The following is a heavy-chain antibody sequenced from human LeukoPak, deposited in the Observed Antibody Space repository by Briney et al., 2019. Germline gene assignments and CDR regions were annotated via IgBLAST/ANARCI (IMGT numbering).Heavy chain of an antibody. CDR3: ARETDYYDSSGYYSPLFFDY. CDR2: ISSNGGST. J-gene: IGHJ4*02. CDR1: GFTLSSYA. V-gene: IGHV3-64*01. Sequence: GGSLRLSCAASGFTLSSYAMHWVRQAPAQGLDYVSAISSNGGSTYYANSVKGRFTISRDNSKNTLYLQMGSLRAEDMAVYYCARETDYYDSSGYYSPLFFDYWGQGTPVTVSS. D-gene: IGHD3-22*01.